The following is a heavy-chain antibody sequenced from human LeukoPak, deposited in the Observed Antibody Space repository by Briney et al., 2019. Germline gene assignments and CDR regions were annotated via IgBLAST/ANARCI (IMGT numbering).Heavy chain of an antibody. CDR3: ARGPIAAAGDY. CDR2: INANNGDT. J-gene: IGHJ4*02. V-gene: IGHV1-18*01. Sequence: GASVKVSCKASGYTFTSYGITWVRQAPGQGLEWMGWINANNGDTKYAQNFQGRVTMTRDTSTSTAYMELRSLRSDDTAVYYCARGPIAAAGDYWGQGTLVTVSS. D-gene: IGHD6-13*01. CDR1: GYTFTSYG.